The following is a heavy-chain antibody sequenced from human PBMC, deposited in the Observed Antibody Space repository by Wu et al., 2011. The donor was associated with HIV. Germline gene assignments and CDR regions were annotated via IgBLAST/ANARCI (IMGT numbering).Heavy chain of an antibody. CDR3: ARAASEVPAATADYYYYYMDV. V-gene: IGHV1-2*02. CDR1: GFTFTGYY. CDR2: INPNSGGT. D-gene: IGHD2-2*01. J-gene: IGHJ6*03. Sequence: QVQLAQSGAEVKKPGASVKVSCKASGFTFTGYYIHWVRQAPGQGLEWMGWINPNSGGTNYAQKFQGRVTMTRDTSISTAYMELSRLRSDDTAVYYCARAASEVPAATADYYYYYMDVWGKGTTVTVSS.